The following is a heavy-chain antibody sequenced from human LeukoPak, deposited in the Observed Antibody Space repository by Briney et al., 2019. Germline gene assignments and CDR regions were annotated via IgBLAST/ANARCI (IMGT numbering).Heavy chain of an antibody. J-gene: IGHJ4*02. CDR1: GGSFSGYY. Sequence: PSETLSLTCAVYGGSFSGYYWSWIRQPPGKGLEWSGEINHSGSTNYNPSLKTRVTISVDTSKNQFSLKLSSVTAADTAVYYCARGKGEGDSGLGTEQDYWGQGTLVTVSS. D-gene: IGHD2-21*01. CDR2: INHSGST. V-gene: IGHV4-34*01. CDR3: ARGKGEGDSGLGTEQDY.